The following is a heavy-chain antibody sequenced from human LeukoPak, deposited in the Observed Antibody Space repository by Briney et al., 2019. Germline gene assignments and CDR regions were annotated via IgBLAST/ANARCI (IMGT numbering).Heavy chain of an antibody. D-gene: IGHD5-18*01. J-gene: IGHJ4*02. CDR1: GYTLTELS. Sequence: ASVKVSCKVSGYTLTELSMHWVRQAPGKGLEWMGGFDPEDGETIYAQKFQGRVTMTEDTSTDTAYMELSSLRSEDTAVYYCARMGPQLWSFDYWGQGTLVTVSS. CDR3: ARMGPQLWSFDY. CDR2: FDPEDGET. V-gene: IGHV1-24*01.